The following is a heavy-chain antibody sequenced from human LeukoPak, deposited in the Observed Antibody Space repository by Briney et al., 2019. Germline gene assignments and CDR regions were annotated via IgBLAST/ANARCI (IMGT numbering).Heavy chain of an antibody. D-gene: IGHD2-15*01. CDR2: IYPGDSDT. Sequence: GESLKISCKGSGYSFTSYWIGWVRQMPGKGLEWMGIIYPGDSDTRYSPSFQGQVTISADKSISTAYLQWSSLKASDTAMYYCARHLAGGGSCYSDDCYYYYMDVWGEGTTVTVSS. CDR1: GYSFTSYW. J-gene: IGHJ6*03. V-gene: IGHV5-51*01. CDR3: ARHLAGGGSCYSDDCYYYYMDV.